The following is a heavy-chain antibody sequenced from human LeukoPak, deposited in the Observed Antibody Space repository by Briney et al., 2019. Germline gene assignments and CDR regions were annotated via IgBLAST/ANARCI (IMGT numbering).Heavy chain of an antibody. J-gene: IGHJ5*02. CDR1: GFTFSSYS. Sequence: GGSLRLSCAASGFTFSSYSMNWVRQAPGKGLEWVSSISSSSSYIYYADSVKGRFTISRDNAKNSLYLQMNSLRAEDTAVYYCARSSSWYSSWFDPWGQGTLVTVSS. CDR3: ARSSSWYSSWFDP. CDR2: ISSSSSYI. V-gene: IGHV3-21*01. D-gene: IGHD6-13*01.